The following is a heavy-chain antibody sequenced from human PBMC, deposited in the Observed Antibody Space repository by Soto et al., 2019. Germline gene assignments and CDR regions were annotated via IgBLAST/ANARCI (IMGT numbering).Heavy chain of an antibody. V-gene: IGHV1-69*01. D-gene: IGHD1-26*01. Sequence: QVQLVQSGAEVKKPGSSVKVSCKASGGAFNNYIFDWVRQAPGQGLEGMGGIIPMFGTPKYAQTFQDRITISADVSTGTAYMELTSLRFDDTAIYYCARGRDQPPVGLYFDSWGEGTRVTVSS. J-gene: IGHJ4*02. CDR3: ARGRDQPPVGLYFDS. CDR2: IIPMFGTP. CDR1: GGAFNNYI.